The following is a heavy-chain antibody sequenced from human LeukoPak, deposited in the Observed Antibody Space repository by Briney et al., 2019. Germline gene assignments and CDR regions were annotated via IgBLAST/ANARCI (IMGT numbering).Heavy chain of an antibody. J-gene: IGHJ4*02. CDR3: ASEAYGSSWYPFDY. CDR2: ISTDRRST. D-gene: IGHD6-13*01. V-gene: IGHV3-74*01. CDR1: GLTFSNNW. Sequence: GGSLRLSCAASGLTFSNNWMHWVRQAPGKGLMWISRISTDRRSTSYADSVKGRFTISRDNAKNTLYLQMKGLRAEDTAVYYCASEAYGSSWYPFDYWGQGTLVTVSS.